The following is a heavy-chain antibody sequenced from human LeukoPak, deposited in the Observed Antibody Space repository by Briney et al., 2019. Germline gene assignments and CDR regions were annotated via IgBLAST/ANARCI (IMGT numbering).Heavy chain of an antibody. J-gene: IGHJ4*02. CDR3: ASSVVNGY. Sequence: GGSLRLSCAASGFTFSSYTMNWARQAPGKGLQWVSSISSSSSLIYYADSVKGRFTISRDNAKNSLYLQMNSLRAEDTAVYYCASSVVNGYWGQGTLVTVSS. D-gene: IGHD4-23*01. V-gene: IGHV3-21*01. CDR2: ISSSSSLI. CDR1: GFTFSSYT.